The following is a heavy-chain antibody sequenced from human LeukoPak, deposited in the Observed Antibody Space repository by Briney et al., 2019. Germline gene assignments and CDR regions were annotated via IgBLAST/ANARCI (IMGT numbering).Heavy chain of an antibody. Sequence: GGSLRLSCAASGFTFSSYAMSWVRQAPGKGLEWVSAISGSGGSTYCADSVKGRFTISRDNSKNTLYLQMNSLRAEDTAVYYCAKFKGIVPAAIRKYYFDYWGQGTLVTVSS. V-gene: IGHV3-23*01. J-gene: IGHJ4*02. CDR1: GFTFSSYA. D-gene: IGHD2-2*01. CDR3: AKFKGIVPAAIRKYYFDY. CDR2: ISGSGGST.